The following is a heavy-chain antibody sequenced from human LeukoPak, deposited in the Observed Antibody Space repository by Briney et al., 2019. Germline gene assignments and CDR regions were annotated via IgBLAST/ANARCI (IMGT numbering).Heavy chain of an antibody. CDR1: GFTFSNYA. CDR3: AETVSGRDGYNYFDY. J-gene: IGHJ4*02. D-gene: IGHD5-24*01. Sequence: GGSLRLSCAASGFTFSNYAMSWVRQAPGKGLEWVSAISGSGGSTYYADSVKGRFTISRDNSKNTLYLQMNSLRAEDTAVYYCAETVSGRDGYNYFDYWGQGTLVTVSS. V-gene: IGHV3-23*01. CDR2: ISGSGGST.